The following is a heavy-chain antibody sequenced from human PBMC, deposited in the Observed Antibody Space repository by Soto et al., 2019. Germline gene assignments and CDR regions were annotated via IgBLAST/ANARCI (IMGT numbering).Heavy chain of an antibody. Sequence: QVQLQESGPGLVKPSETLSRTCTASGGSISSYYWSRIREPPGKGLEWIGYIYYGGSTNYTSSLKSRVTISVDTSKNKFSLKLSSVTAADAAVYYCASRYGGTLDYWGQGTLVTVSS. V-gene: IGHV4-59*12. CDR1: GGSISSYY. D-gene: IGHD4-17*01. J-gene: IGHJ4*02. CDR2: IYYGGST. CDR3: ASRYGGTLDY.